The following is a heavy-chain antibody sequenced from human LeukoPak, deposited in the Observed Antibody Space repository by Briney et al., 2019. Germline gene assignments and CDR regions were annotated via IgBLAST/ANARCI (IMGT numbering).Heavy chain of an antibody. J-gene: IGHJ4*02. V-gene: IGHV4-31*03. CDR1: GGSLSSGGYY. CDR2: IYYSGST. CDR3: ARENYVWGSYRTIDY. Sequence: SETLSLTCTVSGGSLSSGGYYWSWIRQHPGRGLEWIGYIYYSGSTYYNPSLKSRVTISVDTSKNQFSLKLSSVTAADTAVYYCARENYVWGSYRTIDYWGQGTLVTVSS. D-gene: IGHD3-16*02.